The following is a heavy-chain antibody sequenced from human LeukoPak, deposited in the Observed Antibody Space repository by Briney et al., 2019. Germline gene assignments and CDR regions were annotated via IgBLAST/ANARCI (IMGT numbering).Heavy chain of an antibody. V-gene: IGHV3-30*03. CDR2: ISYDGSNK. CDR1: VFTFISYG. J-gene: IGHJ6*02. CDR3: ARVTMVRDGMDV. D-gene: IGHD3-10*01. Sequence: GRSLRLSCAASVFTFISYGMHWVRQAPGRGLGWVAVISYDGSNKYYADSVRGRFTISRDNSKNTLYLQMNRLRAEDKTVYYCARVTMVRDGMDVWGQGTTVTVSS.